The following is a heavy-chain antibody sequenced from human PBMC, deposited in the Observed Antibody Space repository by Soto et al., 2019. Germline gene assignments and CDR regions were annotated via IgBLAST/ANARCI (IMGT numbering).Heavy chain of an antibody. V-gene: IGHV4-59*01. D-gene: IGHD3-10*01. CDR2: IYYSGST. J-gene: IGHJ6*02. CDR3: ARDSSPYYGSGSYYNAYYYYGMDV. CDR1: GGSISSYY. Sequence: SETLSLTCTVSGGSISSYYWSWIRQPPGKGLEWIGYIYYSGSTNYNPSLKSRVTISVDTSKNQFSLKLSSVTAADTAVYYCARDSSPYYGSGSYYNAYYYYGMDVWGQGTTVTVSS.